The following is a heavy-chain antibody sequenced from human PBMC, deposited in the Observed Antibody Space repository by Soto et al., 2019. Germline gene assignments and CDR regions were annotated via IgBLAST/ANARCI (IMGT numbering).Heavy chain of an antibody. Sequence: GGSLRLSCAASGFTFSNDWMHWVRQAAGKGLVWVSRINMDGSSTNYADSVKGRFTISRDNAKNTVYLQMNSLRAEDTAVYYCAKDRLDDFWSGYSLNPSFDSWGQGTLVTVSS. D-gene: IGHD3-3*01. CDR1: GFTFSNDW. V-gene: IGHV3-74*01. CDR3: AKDRLDDFWSGYSLNPSFDS. J-gene: IGHJ4*02. CDR2: INMDGSST.